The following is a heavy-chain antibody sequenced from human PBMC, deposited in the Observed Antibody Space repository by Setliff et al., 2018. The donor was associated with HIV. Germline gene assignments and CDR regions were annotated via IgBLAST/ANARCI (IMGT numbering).Heavy chain of an antibody. V-gene: IGHV4-59*11. CDR3: ARAGYNLWSGYDAFDV. CDR2: VDFRGNS. J-gene: IGHJ3*01. D-gene: IGHD3-3*01. Sequence: SETLSLTCTLSGASISSHYWSWIRQAPGKGLEWVGSVDFRGNSSANPSLKSRLMISVDTSKHRLSLKLTSVTAAGTAVYFCARAGYNLWSGYDAFDVWGQGTLVTV. CDR1: GASISSHY.